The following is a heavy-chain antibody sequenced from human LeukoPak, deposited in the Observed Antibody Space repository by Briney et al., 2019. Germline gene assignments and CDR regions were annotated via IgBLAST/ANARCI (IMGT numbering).Heavy chain of an antibody. V-gene: IGHV4-59*08. Sequence: SETLSLTCTVSGGSISSHYWSWIRQPPGKGLEWIGYIYNSGSTNYNPSLKSRVTISKDMSKNQFSLKLSSVTAADTAVYYCARRDYVSGSYSFDPWGQGTLVTVSS. CDR3: ARRDYVSGSYSFDP. CDR2: IYNSGST. CDR1: GGSISSHY. D-gene: IGHD3-10*01. J-gene: IGHJ5*02.